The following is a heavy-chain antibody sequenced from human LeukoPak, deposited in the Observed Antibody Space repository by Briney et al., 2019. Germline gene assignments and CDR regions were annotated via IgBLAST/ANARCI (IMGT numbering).Heavy chain of an antibody. Sequence: GGSLRLSCAASGFTFSSYAMHWVRQAPGKGLEWVSGISWNSGSIGYADSVKGRFTISRDNAKNSLYLQMNSLRPEDTALYYCAKDIGSGSYYHFDYWGQGTLVTVSS. D-gene: IGHD3-10*01. CDR2: ISWNSGSI. J-gene: IGHJ4*02. CDR3: AKDIGSGSYYHFDY. CDR1: GFTFSSYA. V-gene: IGHV3-9*01.